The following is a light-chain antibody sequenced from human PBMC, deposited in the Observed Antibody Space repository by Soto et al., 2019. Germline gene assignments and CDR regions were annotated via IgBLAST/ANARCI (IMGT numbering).Light chain of an antibody. V-gene: IGKV1-5*01. Sequence: DIEMTQSPSTLSASVGDRVTITCRASQTLSSWLAWYQQKPGKDPKLLIYDVSSFESGVPSRFSGSGSGTEFTLTISSLQPDDFATYYCQQYNSYSLTFGGGTKVEIK. CDR1: QTLSSW. CDR2: DVS. CDR3: QQYNSYSLT. J-gene: IGKJ4*01.